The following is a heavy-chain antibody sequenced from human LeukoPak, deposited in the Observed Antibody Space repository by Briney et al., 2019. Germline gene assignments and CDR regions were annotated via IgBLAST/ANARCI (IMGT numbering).Heavy chain of an antibody. J-gene: IGHJ5*02. V-gene: IGHV4-39*01. CDR1: GGSISSSSLY. CDR2: INYSGTT. D-gene: IGHD3-10*01. Sequence: KASETLSLTCTVSGGSISSSSLYWAWIRQPPGKGLEWIASINYSGTTYYNPSLKSRVSISVDTSKNQFSLKLSSVTAADTVVYYCARRGAGLNWSDPWGQGNLVTVSS. CDR3: ARRGAGLNWSDP.